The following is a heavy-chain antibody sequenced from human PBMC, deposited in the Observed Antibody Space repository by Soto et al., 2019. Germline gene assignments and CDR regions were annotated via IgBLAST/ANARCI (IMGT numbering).Heavy chain of an antibody. D-gene: IGHD3-3*01. Sequence: SQTLSLTCAISGDSVSSNSAAWNWIRQSPSRGLEWLGRTYYRSKWYNDYAVSVKSRITINPDTSKNQFSLQLNSVTPEDTAVYYCARASPPSYDFCSGHYLFDYWGQGTLVTVSS. V-gene: IGHV6-1*01. CDR3: ARASPPSYDFCSGHYLFDY. CDR2: TYYRSKWYN. J-gene: IGHJ4*02. CDR1: GDSVSSNSAA.